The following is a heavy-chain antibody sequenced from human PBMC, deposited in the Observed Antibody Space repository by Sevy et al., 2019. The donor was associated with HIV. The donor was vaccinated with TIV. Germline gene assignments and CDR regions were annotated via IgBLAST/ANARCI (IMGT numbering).Heavy chain of an antibody. CDR3: ARDRGVGTSAYGMDV. CDR1: GFTFSSST. Sequence: GGSLRLSCAASGFTFSSSTMNWVRQAPGKGLEWVSSISSGSSYIYYADSVKGRFTIARDNAKNLLYLQMNSLRAKDSAVYHCARDRGVGTSAYGMDVWGQGTTVTVSS. J-gene: IGHJ6*02. CDR2: ISSGSSYI. V-gene: IGHV3-21*01. D-gene: IGHD3-10*01.